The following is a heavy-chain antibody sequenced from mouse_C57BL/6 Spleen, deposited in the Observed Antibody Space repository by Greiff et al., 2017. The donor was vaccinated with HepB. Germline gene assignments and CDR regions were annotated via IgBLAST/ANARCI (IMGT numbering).Heavy chain of an antibody. D-gene: IGHD1-1*01. CDR3: ARHPYGSSFYAMDY. CDR1: GFTFSSYT. CDR2: ISGGGGNT. Sequence: SGGGLVKPGGSLKLSCAASGFTFSSYTMSWVRQTPEKRLEWVATISGGGGNTYYPDSVKGRFTISRDNAKNTLYLQMSSLRSEDTALYYCARHPYGSSFYAMDYWGQGTSVTVSS. J-gene: IGHJ4*01. V-gene: IGHV5-9*01.